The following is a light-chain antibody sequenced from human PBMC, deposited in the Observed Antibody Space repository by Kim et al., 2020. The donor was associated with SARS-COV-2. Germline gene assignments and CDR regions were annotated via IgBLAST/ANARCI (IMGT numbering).Light chain of an antibody. CDR3: LQDYNYPRT. Sequence: AIQMTQSPSSLSASVGDRIIITCRASQGIRNDLGWYQQKPGKAPKLLIYAASSLQSGVPSSFSGSGSGTDFTLTISSLQPEDFATYYCLQDYNYPRTFGQGTKVDIK. CDR2: AAS. CDR1: QGIRND. J-gene: IGKJ1*01. V-gene: IGKV1-6*02.